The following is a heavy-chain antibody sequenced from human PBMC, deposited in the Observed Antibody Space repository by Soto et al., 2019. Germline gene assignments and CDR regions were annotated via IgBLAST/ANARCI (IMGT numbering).Heavy chain of an antibody. D-gene: IGHD3-16*02. J-gene: IGHJ4*02. CDR3: ARNGESEGGPNSHLPYYDYIWGSYRYYFDY. V-gene: IGHV3-23*01. Sequence: GGSLRLSCAASGFTFSSYAMSWVRQAPGKGLEWVSAISGSGGSTYYADSVKGRFTISRDNSKNTLYLQMNSLRAEDTAVYYCARNGESEGGPNSHLPYYDYIWGSYRYYFDYWGQGTLVTVSS. CDR1: GFTFSSYA. CDR2: ISGSGGST.